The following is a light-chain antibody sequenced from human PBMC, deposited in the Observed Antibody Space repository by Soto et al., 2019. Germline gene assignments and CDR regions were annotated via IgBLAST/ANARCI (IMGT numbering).Light chain of an antibody. J-gene: IGKJ4*01. CDR1: QSISSY. CDR3: QQSYSTPLT. V-gene: IGKV1-39*01. Sequence: DIQMTQSPSSLSASVGDRVTITCRASQSISSYLNWYQQKPGKAPKLLIYAASSLQSGVPSRFSDSGSGTDFTLTISSLQPEDFATYYCQQSYSTPLTLGGGTKVEIK. CDR2: AAS.